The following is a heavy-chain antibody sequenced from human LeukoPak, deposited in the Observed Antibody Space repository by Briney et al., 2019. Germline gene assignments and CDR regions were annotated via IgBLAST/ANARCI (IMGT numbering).Heavy chain of an antibody. CDR3: ARVLGYGSGSYYNMGTRYYFDY. J-gene: IGHJ4*02. V-gene: IGHV4-39*07. D-gene: IGHD3-10*01. CDR1: DGSISSSSYY. CDR2: IYYSGST. Sequence: SETLSLTCTVSDGSISSSSYYWGWIRQPPTKGLEWIGGIYYSGSTFYNPSLKSRVTISVDTSKNQLSLKLSSVTAADTAVYYCARVLGYGSGSYYNMGTRYYFDYWGQGTLVTVSS.